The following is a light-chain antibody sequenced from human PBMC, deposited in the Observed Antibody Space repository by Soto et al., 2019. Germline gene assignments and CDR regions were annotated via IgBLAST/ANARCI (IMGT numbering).Light chain of an antibody. CDR1: QSISNW. V-gene: IGKV1-5*01. Sequence: DIPMTQSPSTLSASVGDRVTITCRASQSISNWLAWYQQKPGKAPKLLINDASSLESGVPSRFSGSGSGTEFPLTISSLQPDDFATYYCQQYHSYSPLTFGGGTKVEIK. CDR3: QQYHSYSPLT. J-gene: IGKJ4*01. CDR2: DAS.